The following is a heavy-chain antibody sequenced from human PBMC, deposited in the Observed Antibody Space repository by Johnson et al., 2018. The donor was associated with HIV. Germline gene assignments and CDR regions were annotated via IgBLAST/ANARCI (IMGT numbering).Heavy chain of an antibody. D-gene: IGHD5-24*01. CDR2: ITWNSGST. Sequence: VQLVESGGGVVRPGGSLRLSCAASGFNFDIYDMDWVRQAPGKGLEWVSGITWNSGSTGYADSVKGRFTISRDNAKNSLYLQMSSLRVEETAVYYCAKDWDRWLQPPGDAFDIRGQGTMVTVSS. J-gene: IGHJ3*02. CDR1: GFNFDIYD. CDR3: AKDWDRWLQPPGDAFDI. V-gene: IGHV3-20*04.